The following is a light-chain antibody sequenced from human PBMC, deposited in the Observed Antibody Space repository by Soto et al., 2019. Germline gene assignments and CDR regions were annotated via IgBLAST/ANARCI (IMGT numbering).Light chain of an antibody. CDR2: EVS. J-gene: IGLJ2*01. CDR3: SSYAGSNQKV. Sequence: QSALTQPPSASGSPGQSVTISCTGTSSDVGGYNYVSWYQQHPGKAPKLMIYEVSKRPSGVPDRFSGSKSGNTASLTVSGLQAEDEADYYCSSYAGSNQKVFGGGIKLTVL. V-gene: IGLV2-8*01. CDR1: SSDVGGYNY.